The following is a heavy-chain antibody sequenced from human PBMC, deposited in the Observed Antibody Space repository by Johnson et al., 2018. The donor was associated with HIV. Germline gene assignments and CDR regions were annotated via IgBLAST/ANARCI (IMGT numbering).Heavy chain of an antibody. D-gene: IGHD1-26*01. V-gene: IGHV3-7*01. CDR3: ARLGVGATWHAFDI. CDR1: GFIFSSYW. CDR2: IQQDGSEK. Sequence: EQLVESGGGLVQPGGSLRLSCAASGFIFSSYWMNWVRQAPGKGLEWVANIQQDGSEKYFVDSVKGRFTSSRDNAKNSLYLQRNSLRAEDTAVYYCARLGVGATWHAFDIWGQGTMVTVYS. J-gene: IGHJ3*02.